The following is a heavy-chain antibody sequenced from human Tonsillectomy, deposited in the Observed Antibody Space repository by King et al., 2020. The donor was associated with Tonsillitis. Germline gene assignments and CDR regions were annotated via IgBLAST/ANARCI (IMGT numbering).Heavy chain of an antibody. D-gene: IGHD4-23*01. CDR1: GFTFSTYG. CDR3: TKALTPVRCGMDV. J-gene: IGHJ6*02. Sequence: VQLVESGGGLVQPGGSLRLSCAASGFTFSTYGMNWVRQAPGKGLEWVASIGGTGETTHYVDSVKGRFTISRDNLKNTLYLQMNSLRAEDTAVYYCTKALTPVRCGMDVWGQGTTVSVSS. CDR2: IGGTGETT. V-gene: IGHV3-23*04.